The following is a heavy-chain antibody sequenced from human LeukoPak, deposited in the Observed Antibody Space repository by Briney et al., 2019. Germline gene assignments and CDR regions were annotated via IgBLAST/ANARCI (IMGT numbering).Heavy chain of an antibody. CDR3: ARERTTGAFDI. D-gene: IGHD1/OR15-1a*01. J-gene: IGHJ3*02. Sequence: PGGSLRLSCAASGFTFSSYAMHWVRQAPGKGLEWVAVISYDGSNKYYADSVKGRFTISRDNSKNTLYLQMNGLRAEDTAVYYCARERTTGAFDIWGQGTMVTVSS. V-gene: IGHV3-30-3*01. CDR2: ISYDGSNK. CDR1: GFTFSSYA.